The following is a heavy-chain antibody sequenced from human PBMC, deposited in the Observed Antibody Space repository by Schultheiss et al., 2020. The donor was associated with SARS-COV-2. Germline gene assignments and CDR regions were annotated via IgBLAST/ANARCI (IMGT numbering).Heavy chain of an antibody. CDR1: GGSISSNSYY. D-gene: IGHD6-13*01. Sequence: SETLSLTCTVSGGSISSNSYYWSWIRQPAGKGLEWIGRIYTSGSTNYNPSLKSRVTISVDTSKNQFSLKLSSVTAADTAVYYCARDYSSLLDYWGQGTLVTVSS. CDR3: ARDYSSLLDY. CDR2: IYTSGST. J-gene: IGHJ4*02. V-gene: IGHV4-61*02.